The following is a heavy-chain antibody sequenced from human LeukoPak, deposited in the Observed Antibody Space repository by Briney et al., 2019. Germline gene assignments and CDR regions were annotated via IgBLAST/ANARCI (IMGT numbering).Heavy chain of an antibody. CDR2: ISAYNGNT. V-gene: IGHV1-18*01. CDR1: GYPFYTYG. CDR3: ARDRSGPFDS. D-gene: IGHD3-10*01. Sequence: ASVEVSCKASGYPFYTYGISWVRQAPGQGLEWMGWISAYNGNTKYAQKLQGRLTLTTDTSTNSAYMELRSLRSDDTAMYYCARDRSGPFDSWGQGTLVTVSS. J-gene: IGHJ4*02.